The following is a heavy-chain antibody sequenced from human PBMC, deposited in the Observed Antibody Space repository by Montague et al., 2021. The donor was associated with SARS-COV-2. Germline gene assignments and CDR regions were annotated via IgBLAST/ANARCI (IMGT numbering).Heavy chain of an antibody. CDR1: GGSFSTYS. J-gene: IGHJ6*03. Sequence: SETLSLTCAVHGGSFSTYSWNWIRQPPGKELEWIGEIHHGGSTNYNPSLKSRVTIPADTSKNQFSLKLTSVAAADTAVYYCARLGDGVVPSPILGVGPYYSYYYMDVWGKGTTVTVSS. CDR3: ARLGDGVVPSPILGVGPYYSYYYMDV. CDR2: IHHGGST. V-gene: IGHV4-34*01. D-gene: IGHD3-10*01.